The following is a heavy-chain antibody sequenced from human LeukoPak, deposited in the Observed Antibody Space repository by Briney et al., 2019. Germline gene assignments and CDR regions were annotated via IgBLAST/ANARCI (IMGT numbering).Heavy chain of an antibody. Sequence: GSSVKVSCKASGGTFSSYAISWVRQAPGQGLEWMGRIIPIFGTANYAQKFQGRVTITTDESTSTAYMELSSLRSEDTAVYYYAQYYYDSSGYYSGHDYWGQGTLVTVSS. CDR2: IIPIFGTA. CDR3: AQYYYDSSGYYSGHDY. CDR1: GGTFSSYA. D-gene: IGHD3-22*01. J-gene: IGHJ4*02. V-gene: IGHV1-69*05.